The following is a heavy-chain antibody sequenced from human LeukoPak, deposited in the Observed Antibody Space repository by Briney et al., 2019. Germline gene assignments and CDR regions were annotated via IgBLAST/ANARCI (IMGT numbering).Heavy chain of an antibody. Sequence: GASVKVSCKASGYTFTGYYIHWVRQAPGQGLEWMGRINPNSGGTNYAQKFQGRVTMTRDTSIRTVYMELRSLTSDDTAVYYCARESGSHIAVAGWYAFDIWGQGTMVTVSS. V-gene: IGHV1-2*06. CDR1: GYTFTGYY. J-gene: IGHJ3*02. CDR2: INPNSGGT. D-gene: IGHD6-19*01. CDR3: ARESGSHIAVAGWYAFDI.